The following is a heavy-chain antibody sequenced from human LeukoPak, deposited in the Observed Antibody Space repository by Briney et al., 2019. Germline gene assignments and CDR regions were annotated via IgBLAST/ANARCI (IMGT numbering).Heavy chain of an antibody. V-gene: IGHV1-2*02. CDR3: GRELGGGTTREDWLDP. J-gene: IGHJ5*02. CDR1: GYTFTDYH. D-gene: IGHD1-1*01. CDR2: INCNSGAT. Sequence: ASVKVSCKASGYTFTDYHIHWVRQAPGQGLEWMGWINCNSGATHYAQKFQCRVTMTRDTSISTTHMDLTSLTSDDTAVYYCGRELGGGTTREDWLDPWGQGTLVTVSS.